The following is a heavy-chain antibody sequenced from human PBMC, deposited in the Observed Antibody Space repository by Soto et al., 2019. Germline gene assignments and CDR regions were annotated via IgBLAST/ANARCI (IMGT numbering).Heavy chain of an antibody. V-gene: IGHV1-18*01. D-gene: IGHD2-15*01. Sequence: QVPLVQSGAEVKKPGASVKVSCKASGYTFTSYGISWVRQAPGQGLEWMGWISAYNGNTNYAQKLQGRVTMTTDTSTSTAYMELRSLRSDDTAVYYCARDSVVVVAATHHDAFDIWGQGTMVTVSS. CDR2: ISAYNGNT. J-gene: IGHJ3*02. CDR3: ARDSVVVVAATHHDAFDI. CDR1: GYTFTSYG.